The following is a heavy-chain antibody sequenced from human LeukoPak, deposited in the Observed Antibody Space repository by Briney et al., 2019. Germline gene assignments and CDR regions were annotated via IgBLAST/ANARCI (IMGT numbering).Heavy chain of an antibody. D-gene: IGHD2-2*01. J-gene: IGHJ4*02. Sequence: SETLSLTCTVSGGSISSGGYYWSWIRQHPGKGLEWIGYIYYSGSTYYNPSLKSRVTISVDTSKNQFSLKLSSVTAADTAVYYCARGGYCSSTSCCLDYWGQGILVTVSS. CDR1: GGSISSGGYY. V-gene: IGHV4-31*03. CDR3: ARGGYCSSTSCCLDY. CDR2: IYYSGST.